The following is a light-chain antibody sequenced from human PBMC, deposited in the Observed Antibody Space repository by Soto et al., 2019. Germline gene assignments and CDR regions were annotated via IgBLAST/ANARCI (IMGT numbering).Light chain of an antibody. J-gene: IGKJ1*01. CDR2: DAS. CDR1: QDIRNY. V-gene: IGKV1-33*01. Sequence: DIQMTQFPSSLSASVGDRVTLTCQASQDIRNYLNWYQQKPGKAPKLLIYDASNLETGVPSRFRGSGSGTDFTFVISSLQPEDVATYYCQQYDNLPSWTFGQGTKVEIK. CDR3: QQYDNLPSWT.